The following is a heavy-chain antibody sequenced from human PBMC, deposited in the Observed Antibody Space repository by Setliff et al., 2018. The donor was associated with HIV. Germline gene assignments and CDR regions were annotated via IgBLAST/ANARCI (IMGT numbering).Heavy chain of an antibody. V-gene: IGHV1-3*04. CDR1: GYTFTTYS. J-gene: IGHJ4*02. Sequence: WASVKVSCKVSGYTFTTYSMHWVRQAPGQRLEWMGWLHTGDGRTSYSVKLQGRVTFTRDTSASTAYMELSSLGSEDTAVYYCVRRAAAAEVFDYWGQGTLVTVSS. D-gene: IGHD2-2*01. CDR2: LHTGDGRT. CDR3: VRRAAAAEVFDY.